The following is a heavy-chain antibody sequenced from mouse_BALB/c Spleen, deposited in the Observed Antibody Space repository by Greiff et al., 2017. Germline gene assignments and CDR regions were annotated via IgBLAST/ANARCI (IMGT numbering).Heavy chain of an antibody. CDR1: GYTFTSYN. D-gene: IGHD4-1*01. Sequence: LQQSGAELVKPGASVKMSCKASGYTFTSYNMHWVKQTPGQGLEWIGAIYPGNGDTSYNQKFKGKATLTADKSSSTAYMQLSSLTSEDSAVYYCARLGRGNYAMDYWGQGTSVTVSS. CDR2: IYPGNGDT. J-gene: IGHJ4*01. V-gene: IGHV1-12*01. CDR3: ARLGRGNYAMDY.